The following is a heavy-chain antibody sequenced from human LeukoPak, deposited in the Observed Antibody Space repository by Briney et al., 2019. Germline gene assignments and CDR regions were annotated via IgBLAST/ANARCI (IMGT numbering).Heavy chain of an antibody. Sequence: SETLSLTCAVYGGSFSGYYWSWIRQPPGKGLEWIGEINHSGSTNYNPSLKSRVTISVDTSKNQFSLKLSSVTAADTAVYYCARSKSREPYSSSYPFDYWGQGTLVTVSS. V-gene: IGHV4-34*01. CDR3: ARSKSREPYSSSYPFDY. J-gene: IGHJ4*02. CDR2: INHSGST. CDR1: GGSFSGYY. D-gene: IGHD6-13*01.